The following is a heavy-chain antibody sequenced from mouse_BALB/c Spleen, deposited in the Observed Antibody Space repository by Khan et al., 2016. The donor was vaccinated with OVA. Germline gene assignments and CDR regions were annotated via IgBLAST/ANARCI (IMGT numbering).Heavy chain of an antibody. V-gene: IGHV1S135*01. Sequence: EVQLQQSGPELMKPGASVKISCKASGYSFTDYYIHWVKQSHGQSLEWIGYIDPFNGGTNFNQKFKGTATFTVDKSSSTAYMHLNSLTSEDSAVYCCTSLGTTGWFAYWCQGTLVTVSA. D-gene: IGHD2-13*01. CDR3: TSLGTTGWFAY. CDR2: IDPFNGGT. CDR1: GYSFTDYY. J-gene: IGHJ3*01.